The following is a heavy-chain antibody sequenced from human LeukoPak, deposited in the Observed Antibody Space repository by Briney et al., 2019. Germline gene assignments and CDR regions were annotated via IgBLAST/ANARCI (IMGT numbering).Heavy chain of an antibody. Sequence: GGSLRLSCAASGFTFRRYWMHWLRQGPGKGLMWVSRINSDATSTTYADSVKGRFTISRDNAKNTLYLQMDSLTAEDSGVYYCARDVDFDSWGQGTLVTVSS. CDR1: GFTFRRYW. V-gene: IGHV3-74*01. J-gene: IGHJ4*02. CDR2: INSDATST. CDR3: ARDVDFDS.